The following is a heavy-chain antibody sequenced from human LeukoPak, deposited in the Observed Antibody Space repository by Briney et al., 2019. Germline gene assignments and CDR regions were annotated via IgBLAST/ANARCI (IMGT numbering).Heavy chain of an antibody. V-gene: IGHV4-34*01. Sequence: PSETLSLTCAVYGGSFSGYYWSWIRQPPGKGLEWIGEINHSGSTNYNPSLKSRVTISVDTSKNQFSLKLSSVTAADTAVYYCARETLTYYYDSSYDYWGQGTLVTVSS. CDR1: GGSFSGYY. D-gene: IGHD3-22*01. J-gene: IGHJ4*02. CDR2: INHSGST. CDR3: ARETLTYYYDSSYDY.